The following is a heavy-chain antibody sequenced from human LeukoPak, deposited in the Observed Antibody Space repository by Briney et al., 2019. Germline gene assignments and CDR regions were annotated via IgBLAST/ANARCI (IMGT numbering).Heavy chain of an antibody. CDR1: GGSVSSGNYY. D-gene: IGHD2-15*01. CDR3: ARGYCSGGSCYSRVFDY. V-gene: IGHV4-61*01. CDR2: IYYSGST. Sequence: PSETLSLTCTVSGGSVSSGNYYWSWIRQPSGKGLEWIGYIYYSGSTNYNPSLKSRVTISVDTSRNQFSLKLSSVTAADTAVYYCARGYCSGGSCYSRVFDYWGQGTLVTVSS. J-gene: IGHJ4*02.